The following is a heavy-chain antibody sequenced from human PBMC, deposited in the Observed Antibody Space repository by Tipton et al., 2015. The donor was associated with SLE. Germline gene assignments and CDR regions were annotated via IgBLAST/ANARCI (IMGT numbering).Heavy chain of an antibody. CDR1: GGSFSGYY. D-gene: IGHD5-24*01. CDR3: ARHRLGKRWLQFEAFDI. J-gene: IGHJ3*02. Sequence: TLSLTCAVYGGSFSGYYWSWIRQPPGKGLEWIGEIKHSGSTNYNPSLKSRGTISVDTSKNHFSLKLSSVTAADTAVYYCARHRLGKRWLQFEAFDIWGQGTMVTVSS. V-gene: IGHV4-34*01. CDR2: IKHSGST.